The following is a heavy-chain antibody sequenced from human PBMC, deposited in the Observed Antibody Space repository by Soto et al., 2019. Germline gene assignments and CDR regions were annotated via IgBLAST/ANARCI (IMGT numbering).Heavy chain of an antibody. D-gene: IGHD3-22*01. Sequence: VASVKVSCKASGYTFTGYYMHWVRQAPGQGLEWMGWINPNSGGTNYAQKFQGRVTMTRDTSISTAYMELSRLRSDDTAVYYCARDYYDSNGYYYGNWFDPWGQGTLVTVSS. CDR1: GYTFTGYY. CDR2: INPNSGGT. J-gene: IGHJ5*02. V-gene: IGHV1-2*02. CDR3: ARDYYDSNGYYYGNWFDP.